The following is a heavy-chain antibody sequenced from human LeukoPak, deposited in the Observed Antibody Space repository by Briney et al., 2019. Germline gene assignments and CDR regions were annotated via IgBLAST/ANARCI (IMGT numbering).Heavy chain of an antibody. Sequence: SVKVSCKASGGTFSSYASSWVRQAPGQGLEWMGGIIPIFGTANYAQQFQGRVTITTDESTSTAYMELSSLRSEDTAVYYCACSGGDANPHYFDYWGQGTLVTVSS. J-gene: IGHJ4*02. D-gene: IGHD2-15*01. CDR3: ACSGGDANPHYFDY. CDR1: GGTFSSYA. CDR2: IIPIFGTA. V-gene: IGHV1-69*05.